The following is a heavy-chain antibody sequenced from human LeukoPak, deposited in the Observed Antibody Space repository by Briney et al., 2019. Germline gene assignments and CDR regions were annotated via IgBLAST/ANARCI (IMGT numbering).Heavy chain of an antibody. V-gene: IGHV4-61*02. J-gene: IGHJ5*02. CDR1: GGSISSGSYY. CDR3: ARACSGGSCYSPWFDP. Sequence: PSQTLSLACTVSGGSISSGSYYWSWIRQPAGKGLEWIGRIYTSGSTNYNPSLKSRVTISVDTSKNQFSLKLGSVTAADTAVYYCARACSGGSCYSPWFDPWGQGTLVTVSS. D-gene: IGHD2-15*01. CDR2: IYTSGST.